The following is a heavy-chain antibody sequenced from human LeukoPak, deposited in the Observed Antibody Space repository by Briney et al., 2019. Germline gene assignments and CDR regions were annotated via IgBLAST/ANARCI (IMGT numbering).Heavy chain of an antibody. J-gene: IGHJ6*02. CDR2: ISYDGSNK. Sequence: PGRSLRLSCAASGFTFSSYAMHWVRQAPGKGLEWVAVISYDGSNKYYADSVKGRFTISRDNSKNTLYLQMNSLRAEDTAVYYCARAEYDRSGSIYYYYGMDIWGQGTTVTVSS. CDR3: ARAEYDRSGSIYYYYGMDI. V-gene: IGHV3-30-3*01. D-gene: IGHD3-22*01. CDR1: GFTFSSYA.